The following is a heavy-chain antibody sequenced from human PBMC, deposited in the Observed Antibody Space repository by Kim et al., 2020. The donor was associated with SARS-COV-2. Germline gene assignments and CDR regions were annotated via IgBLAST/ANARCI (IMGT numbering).Heavy chain of an antibody. D-gene: IGHD1-26*01. CDR2: INPNIGGT. J-gene: IGHJ5*02. CDR3: ARGGNNGA. V-gene: IGHV1-2*02. CDR1: GYTFTGYY. Sequence: ASVKVSCKASGYTFTGYYIHWVRQAPGQGPEWMGWINPNIGGTYYVQRFRGRVTMTRDTSISTAYVELSSLRSDDTAIYYCARGGNNGAWGQGTLVTVSS.